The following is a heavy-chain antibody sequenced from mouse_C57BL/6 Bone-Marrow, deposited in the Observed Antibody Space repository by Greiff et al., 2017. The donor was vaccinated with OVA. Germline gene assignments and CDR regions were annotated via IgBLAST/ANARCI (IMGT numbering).Heavy chain of an antibody. CDR1: GYTFTSYW. V-gene: IGHV1-64*01. J-gene: IGHJ4*01. D-gene: IGHD2-3*01. CDR2: IHPNSGST. CDR3: ARSPRNGYSYAMDY. Sequence: VQLQQPGAELVKPGASVKLSCKASGYTFTSYWMHWVKQRPGQGLEWIGMIHPNSGSTNYNEKFKSKATLTVDKSSSTAYMQLSSLTSEDSAVDDGARSPRNGYSYAMDYWGQGTSVTVSS.